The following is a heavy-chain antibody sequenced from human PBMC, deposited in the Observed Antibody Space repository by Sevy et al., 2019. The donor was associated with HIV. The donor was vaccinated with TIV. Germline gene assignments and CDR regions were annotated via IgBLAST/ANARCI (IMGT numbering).Heavy chain of an antibody. CDR2: ISVRGDRK. CDR3: ARLLTENAFDI. D-gene: IGHD3-10*01. Sequence: GGSLRLSCAASGFTFSNYAMGWVRQAPGKGLEWVSGISVRGDRKYYADSVKGRFTISRDNSKNSLFLQMNSLRVEDTAVYYCARLLTENAFDIWGQGTMVTVSS. J-gene: IGHJ3*02. CDR1: GFTFSNYA. V-gene: IGHV3-23*01.